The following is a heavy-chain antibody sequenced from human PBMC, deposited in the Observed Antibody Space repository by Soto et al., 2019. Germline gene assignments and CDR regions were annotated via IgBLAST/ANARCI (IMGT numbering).Heavy chain of an antibody. CDR3: ARLSGYDSSGYYRYYYGMDV. Sequence: ETLSLTCAVYGASFSGYYWSWIRQPPGKGLEWIGEINHSGSTNYNPSLKSRVTISVDTSKNQYSLKLSSVTAADTAVYYCARLSGYDSSGYYRYYYGMDVWGQGTTVTVYS. V-gene: IGHV4-34*01. D-gene: IGHD3-22*01. CDR1: GASFSGYY. CDR2: INHSGST. J-gene: IGHJ6*02.